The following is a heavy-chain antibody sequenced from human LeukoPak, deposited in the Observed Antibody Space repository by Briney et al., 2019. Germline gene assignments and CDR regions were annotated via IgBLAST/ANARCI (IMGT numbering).Heavy chain of an antibody. V-gene: IGHV3-23*01. Sequence: GGSLRLSCEASGFTFGSHAMYWVRQAPGKGLDGVAGIFGSGGSPHYADPVKGRFTISRDNSRNTVYLQINSPRAEDTAVYYCGKTTVGYSSGQKPAWPVDYWGQGTLVTVSS. D-gene: IGHD5-18*01. J-gene: IGHJ4*02. CDR2: IFGSGGSP. CDR3: GKTTVGYSSGQKPAWPVDY. CDR1: GFTFGSHA.